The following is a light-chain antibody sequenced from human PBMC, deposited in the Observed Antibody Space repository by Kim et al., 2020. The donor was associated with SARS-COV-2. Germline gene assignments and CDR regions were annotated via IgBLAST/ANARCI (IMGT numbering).Light chain of an antibody. Sequence: SYELTQPPSVSVSPGQTASIACSGDKLGNRYASWYQQMSGQSPVLVIYEDNKRPSGIPERSSGSNSGNTATLTISETQSVDESDYYCQAWDGSSWVFGGG. CDR2: EDN. CDR3: QAWDGSSWV. J-gene: IGLJ3*02. CDR1: KLGNRY. V-gene: IGLV3-1*01.